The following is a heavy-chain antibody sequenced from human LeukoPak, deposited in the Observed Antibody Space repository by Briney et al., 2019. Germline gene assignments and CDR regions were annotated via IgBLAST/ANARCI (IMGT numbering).Heavy chain of an antibody. V-gene: IGHV4-34*01. Sequence: SETLSLTCAVYGGSFSGYYWSWIRQPPGKGLEWIGEINHSGSTNYNPSLKSRVTISVDTSKNQFSLKLSSVTAADTAVYYCARSAAPDYGDYPGRFDYWGQGTLVTVSS. CDR2: INHSGST. D-gene: IGHD4-17*01. J-gene: IGHJ4*02. CDR1: GGSFSGYY. CDR3: ARSAAPDYGDYPGRFDY.